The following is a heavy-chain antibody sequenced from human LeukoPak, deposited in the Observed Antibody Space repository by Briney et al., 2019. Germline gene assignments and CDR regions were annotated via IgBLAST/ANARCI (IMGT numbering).Heavy chain of an antibody. CDR2: ISSSGSTI. J-gene: IGHJ6*04. D-gene: IGHD2/OR15-2a*01. CDR1: GFTFSSYE. Sequence: GGSLRLSCAASGFTFSSYEMNWVRQAPGKGQEWVSYISSSGSTIYYADSVKGRFTISRDNAKNSLYLQMNSLRAEDTAVYYCARSKLLLPDGMDVWGKGTTVTVSS. CDR3: ARSKLLLPDGMDV. V-gene: IGHV3-48*03.